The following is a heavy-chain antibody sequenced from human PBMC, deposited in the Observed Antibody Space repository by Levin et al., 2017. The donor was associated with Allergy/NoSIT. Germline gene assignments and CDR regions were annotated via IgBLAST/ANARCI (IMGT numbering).Heavy chain of an antibody. J-gene: IGHJ4*02. CDR3: ARSLSGSVAN. D-gene: IGHD6-19*01. V-gene: IGHV4-39*01. CDR2: TFYSGST. Sequence: SQTLSLPCSVSGGSISSSNYYWGWIRQPPGKGLEWIGSTFYSGSTYYNPSLKSRVTISVDTSKNQFSLKLSSVTAADTALYYCARSLSGSVANWGQGTLVTVSS. CDR1: GGSISSSNYY.